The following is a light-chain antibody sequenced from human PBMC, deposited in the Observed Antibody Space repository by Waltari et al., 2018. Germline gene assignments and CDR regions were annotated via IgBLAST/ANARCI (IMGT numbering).Light chain of an antibody. J-gene: IGKJ2*01. Sequence: IQLTQSPSSLSPSVSDIVTITFRSSQGISTYLAWYQQKPGEAPKLLIYAASTLQSGVPSRFSGSGSGTDFTLTISSLQPEDFATYYCQQLYTYPYTFGQGTKLEIK. CDR1: QGISTY. CDR2: AAS. V-gene: IGKV1-9*01. CDR3: QQLYTYPYT.